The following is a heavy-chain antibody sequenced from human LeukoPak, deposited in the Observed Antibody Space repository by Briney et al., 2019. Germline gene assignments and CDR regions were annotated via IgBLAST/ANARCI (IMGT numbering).Heavy chain of an antibody. CDR2: VSGSGDTT. D-gene: IGHD3-9*01. CDR3: AKLAVYDILTGYYKNWFDP. J-gene: IGHJ5*02. V-gene: IGHV3-23*01. CDR1: GFTFSNFA. Sequence: GGSLRLSCAASGFTFSNFAMTWVRQAPGKGLGWVSGVSGSGDTTYYADSVRGRFTISRENSKNILYLQMNSLRAEDTALYLCAKLAVYDILTGYYKNWFDPWGQGTLVSVSS.